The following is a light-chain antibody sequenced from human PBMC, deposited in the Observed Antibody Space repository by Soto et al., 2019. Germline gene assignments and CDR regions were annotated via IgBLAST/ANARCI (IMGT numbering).Light chain of an antibody. V-gene: IGLV2-14*01. Sequence: QSALTQPASVSGSPGQSITISCTGTSSDVGGYNYVSWYQQHPGKAPKLMIYAVSNRPSGVSNRFSGSKSGNTASLTISGLQAEDEAEYYCSSYTSSSTLVFYGGTKLTVL. CDR1: SSDVGGYNY. CDR2: AVS. CDR3: SSYTSSSTLV. J-gene: IGLJ2*01.